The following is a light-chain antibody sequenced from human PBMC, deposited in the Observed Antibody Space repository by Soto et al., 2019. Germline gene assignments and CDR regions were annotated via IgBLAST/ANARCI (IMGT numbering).Light chain of an antibody. CDR3: QQYGSSPS. CDR2: GAS. J-gene: IGKJ4*01. Sequence: ENVLTQSPGTLSLSPGERVTLSCSASHTVGSRYLAWYQQKPGQAPRLLIYGASARATGIPDRFSGSGSGTDFTLTTGRLGPEDFAVYYCQQYGSSPSFGGGTKVEIK. CDR1: HTVGSRY. V-gene: IGKV3-20*01.